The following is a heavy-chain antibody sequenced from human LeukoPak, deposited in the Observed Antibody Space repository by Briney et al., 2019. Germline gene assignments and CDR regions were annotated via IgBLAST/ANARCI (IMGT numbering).Heavy chain of an antibody. J-gene: IGHJ3*02. CDR3: ARDHSGSYQRAFDI. CDR2: IYGGGST. CDR1: AFTVSSNY. Sequence: GGSLRLSCAVSAFTVSSNYVSWVRQAPGKGLEWVSVIYGGGSTNYADSVKGRFTISRDNSKNTLYLQMNSLRAEDAAVYYCARDHSGSYQRAFDIWGQGTMVTVSS. D-gene: IGHD1-26*01. V-gene: IGHV3-66*02.